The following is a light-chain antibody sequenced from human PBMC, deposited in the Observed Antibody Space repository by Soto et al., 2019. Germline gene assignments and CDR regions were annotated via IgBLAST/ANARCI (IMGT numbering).Light chain of an antibody. J-gene: IGKJ1*01. CDR3: QQSGSSPHP. V-gene: IGKV3-20*01. CDR1: QRVSSSY. Sequence: EIVLTQSPGTLSLSPGERATLSCRASQRVSSSYLAWYQQKPGQAPRLLIYGASSRATGIPDRVSGSGSGTDFTRTISRLEPEDLAVYYCQQSGSSPHPFGQGTQVEIK. CDR2: GAS.